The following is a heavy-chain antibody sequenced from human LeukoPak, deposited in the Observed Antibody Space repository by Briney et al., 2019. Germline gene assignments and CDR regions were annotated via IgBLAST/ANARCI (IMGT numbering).Heavy chain of an antibody. J-gene: IGHJ4*02. V-gene: IGHV3-7*01. CDR1: GFTLTTYW. CDR3: ARGGGGHDPFDY. D-gene: IGHD3-16*01. Sequence: GGSLRPSCAPSGFTLTTYWMSWVRPPPGKGRGWVAKINPVGSEKSCVASVKGRFTISRDNAEKSLYLQRNSLRAEDPAVYYCARGGGGHDPFDYWGQGTLVTVSS. CDR2: INPVGSEK.